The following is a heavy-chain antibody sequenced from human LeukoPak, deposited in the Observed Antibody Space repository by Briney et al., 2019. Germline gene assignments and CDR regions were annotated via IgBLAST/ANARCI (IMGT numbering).Heavy chain of an antibody. CDR3: ARAYDFWSGYPLASY. CDR2: ISSSSSYI. J-gene: IGHJ4*02. V-gene: IGHV3-21*01. D-gene: IGHD3-3*01. CDR1: GFTFSSYS. Sequence: GGSLRLSCAASGFTFSSYSMNWVRQAPGKGLEWVSSISSSSSYIYYADSVKGRFTISRDNAKNSLYLQMNSLRAEDTAVYYCARAYDFWSGYPLASYWGQGTLVTVSS.